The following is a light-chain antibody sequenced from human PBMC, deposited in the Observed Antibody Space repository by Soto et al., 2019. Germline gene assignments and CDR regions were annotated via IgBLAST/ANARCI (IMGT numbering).Light chain of an antibody. CDR3: QQANSFPLT. V-gene: IGKV1-6*01. J-gene: IGKJ4*01. CDR1: QGIRND. Sequence: AIPITQSPSSLSASVRDRVNITFRASQGIRNDLGWFQQKPGKAPKLLIYAASSLQSGVPSRFSGSGSGTEFTLTISSLQPEDFATYYCQQANSFPLTFGGGTKVDIK. CDR2: AAS.